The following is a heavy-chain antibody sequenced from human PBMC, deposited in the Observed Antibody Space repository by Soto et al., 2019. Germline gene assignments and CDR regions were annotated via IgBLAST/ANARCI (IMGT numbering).Heavy chain of an antibody. D-gene: IGHD4-17*01. CDR1: GFSLSNARMG. CDR2: IFSNDEK. J-gene: IGHJ4*02. V-gene: IGHV2-26*01. CDR3: ARIRGNDYVDPIDY. Sequence: QVTLKESGPVLVKPTETLTLTCTVSGFSLSNARMGVSWIRQPPGKALEWLAHIFSNDEKSYSTSLKSRLTISKDTSKSKVVLTMTNMAPVDTATYYCARIRGNDYVDPIDYWGQGTLVTVSS.